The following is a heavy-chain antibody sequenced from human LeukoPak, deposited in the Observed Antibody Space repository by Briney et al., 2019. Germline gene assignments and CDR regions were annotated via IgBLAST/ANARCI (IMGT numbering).Heavy chain of an antibody. CDR3: ARASGNDFWSGYLRYYFDY. Sequence: GGSLRLSCAASGFTVSSNYMSWVRQAPGKGLEWVSVIYSGGSTYYADSVKGRFTISRDNSKNTLYLQINSLRAEDTAVYYCARASGNDFWSGYLRYYFDYWGQGTLVTVSS. D-gene: IGHD3-3*01. CDR1: GFTVSSNY. V-gene: IGHV3-53*01. CDR2: IYSGGST. J-gene: IGHJ4*02.